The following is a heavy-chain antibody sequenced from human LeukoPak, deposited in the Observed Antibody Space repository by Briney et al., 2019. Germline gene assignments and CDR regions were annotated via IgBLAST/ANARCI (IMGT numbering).Heavy chain of an antibody. V-gene: IGHV3-23*01. CDR3: AKGGRYCSSTSCYTYGMDV. CDR1: GFTFSSYA. J-gene: IGHJ6*02. Sequence: RSGGSLRLSCAASGFTFSSYAMSWVRQAPGKGLEWVSAISGSGGSTYYADSVKGRFTISRDNSKNTLYLQMNSLRAEDTAVYYCAKGGRYCSSTSCYTYGMDVWGQGTTVTVS. CDR2: ISGSGGST. D-gene: IGHD2-2*02.